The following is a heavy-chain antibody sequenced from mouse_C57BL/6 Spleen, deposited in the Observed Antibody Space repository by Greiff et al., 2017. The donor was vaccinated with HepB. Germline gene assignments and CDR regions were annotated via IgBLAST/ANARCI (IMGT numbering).Heavy chain of an antibody. CDR1: GYTFTSYW. CDR2: IYPGSGST. CDR3: ARGDSNYASYYAMDY. Sequence: QLQQPGAELVKPGASVKMSCKASGYTFTSYWITWVKQRPGQGLEWIGDIYPGSGSTNYNEKFKSKATLTVDTSSSTAYMQLSSLTSEDSAVYYCARGDSNYASYYAMDYWGQGTSVTVSS. D-gene: IGHD2-5*01. V-gene: IGHV1-55*01. J-gene: IGHJ4*01.